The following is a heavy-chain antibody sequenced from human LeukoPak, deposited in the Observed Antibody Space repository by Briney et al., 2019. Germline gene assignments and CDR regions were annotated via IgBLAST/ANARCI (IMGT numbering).Heavy chain of an antibody. Sequence: PSETLSLTCKVSGVSISSYYWSWIRQPPGKGLEWIGYIHDSGRTNYNPSHKSRVTISRDTSKNQFSLRLTSVTAADTAVYYCARDLALRGLIDYWGQGTLVTVSS. D-gene: IGHD3-10*01. V-gene: IGHV4-59*01. J-gene: IGHJ4*02. CDR1: GVSISSYY. CDR2: IHDSGRT. CDR3: ARDLALRGLIDY.